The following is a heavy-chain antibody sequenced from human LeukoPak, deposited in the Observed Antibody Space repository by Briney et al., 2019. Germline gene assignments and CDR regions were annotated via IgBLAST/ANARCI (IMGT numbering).Heavy chain of an antibody. CDR2: ISSNGGST. J-gene: IGHJ3*02. D-gene: IGHD5-12*01. CDR3: AREKLRAGGGAFDI. Sequence: GGSLRLSCAASGFTFSSYAMHWVRQAPGKGLEYVSAISSNGGSTYYANSVKGRFTISRDNSKNTLYLQMGSLRAEDMAVYYCAREKLRAGGGAFDIWGQGTMVTVSS. V-gene: IGHV3-64*01. CDR1: GFTFSSYA.